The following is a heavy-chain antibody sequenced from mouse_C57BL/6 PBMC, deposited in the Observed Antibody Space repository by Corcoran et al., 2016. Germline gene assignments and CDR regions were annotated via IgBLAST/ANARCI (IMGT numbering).Heavy chain of an antibody. CDR2: INTYSGVP. D-gene: IGHD2-5*01. V-gene: IGHV9-3*01. J-gene: IGHJ4*01. Sequence: QIQLVQSGPELKKPGETVKISCKASGYTFTTYGMSWVKQAPGKGLKWMGWINTYSGVPTYADDFKGRFAFSLETSASTAYLQINNLKNEDTATYFCVRRDYYSNLYYAMDYWGQGTSVTVSS. CDR3: VRRDYYSNLYYAMDY. CDR1: GYTFTTYG.